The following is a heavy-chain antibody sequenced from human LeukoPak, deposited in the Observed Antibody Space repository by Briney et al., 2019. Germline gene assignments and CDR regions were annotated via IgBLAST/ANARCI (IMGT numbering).Heavy chain of an antibody. D-gene: IGHD3-22*01. CDR3: VKDLSYESSGYVFDH. Sequence: GGSLRLSCAASGFNFEDYTMHWVRQAPGKTLEWVSLISWDGTPYYTDSVKGRFTISRDNSKNSLYLQVDTLRSEDAAFYYCVKDLSYESSGYVFDHWGQGTLVTVSS. CDR2: ISWDGTP. V-gene: IGHV3-43*01. CDR1: GFNFEDYT. J-gene: IGHJ4*02.